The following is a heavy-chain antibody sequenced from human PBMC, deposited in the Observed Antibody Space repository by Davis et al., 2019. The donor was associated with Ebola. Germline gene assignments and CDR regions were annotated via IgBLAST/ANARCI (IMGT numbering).Heavy chain of an antibody. CDR2: ISSCSYSL. CDR1: GFTFSTYS. CDR3: ARSNV. V-gene: IGHV3-21*01. J-gene: IGHJ6*04. Sequence: GESLKISCAASGFTFSTYSMNWVRQAPGKGLEWVSSISSCSYSLYYADSVKGRFTISRDNAKNSLYLQMNNLRAEDTAVYFCARSNVWGKGTTVTVSS.